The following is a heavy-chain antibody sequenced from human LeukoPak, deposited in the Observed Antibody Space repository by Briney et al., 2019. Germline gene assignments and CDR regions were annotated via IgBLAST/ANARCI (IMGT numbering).Heavy chain of an antibody. CDR1: GFSISYNY. D-gene: IGHD2-8*02. V-gene: IGHV3-53*01. CDR3: ASHYCSAGSCYFDG. Sequence: GGSLRLSCVVSGFSISYNYMSWVRQAPGKGLEWVSLIYSAGDSYYADSVKGRFIISKDNSKSTVYLQMNRLRPEDTAVYYCASHYCSAGSCYFDGWGQGTLVAVSS. J-gene: IGHJ4*02. CDR2: IYSAGDS.